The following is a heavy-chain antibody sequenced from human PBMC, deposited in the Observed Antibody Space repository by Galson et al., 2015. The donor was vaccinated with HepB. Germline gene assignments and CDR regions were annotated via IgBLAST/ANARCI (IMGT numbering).Heavy chain of an antibody. J-gene: IGHJ4*02. V-gene: IGHV1-18*04. CDR3: AREGLAFSGSCSFDY. CDR1: GYTFTSYG. CDR2: ISAYNGNT. D-gene: IGHD2-15*01. Sequence: SVKVSCKASGYTFTSYGISWVRQAPGQGLEWMGWISAYNGNTNYAQKLQGRVTMTTDTSTSTAYMELGSLRSDDTAVYYCAREGLAFSGSCSFDYWGQGTLVTVSS.